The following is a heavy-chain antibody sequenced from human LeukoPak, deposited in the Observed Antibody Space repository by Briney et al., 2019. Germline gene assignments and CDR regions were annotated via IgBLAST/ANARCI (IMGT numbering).Heavy chain of an antibody. CDR1: GDYISSSNYY. J-gene: IGHJ4*02. CDR3: AREPADYGDYVRGGIDY. Sequence: PSETLSLTCSISGDYISSSNYYWGWIRQPPGKGLEWIGNIYYTGRTYYNPSLKSRVSESIDTSRNEFSLKLSSVTAADTAVYYCAREPADYGDYVRGGIDYWGQGTLVTVSS. V-gene: IGHV4-39*02. D-gene: IGHD4-17*01. CDR2: IYYTGRT.